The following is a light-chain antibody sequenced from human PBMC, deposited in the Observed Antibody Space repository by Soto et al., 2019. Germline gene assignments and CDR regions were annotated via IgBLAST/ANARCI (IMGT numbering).Light chain of an antibody. CDR1: SSNIGSNT. V-gene: IGLV1-44*01. CDR3: AAWDDSLNGLYV. J-gene: IGLJ1*01. CDR2: SNN. Sequence: QSVLTQPTSASGTPGQRVTISCSGSSSNIGSNTVNWYRQLPGTAPKLLIYSNNQRPSGVPDRFSGSKSGTSASLAISGLQSEDEADYYCAAWDDSLNGLYVFGTGTKVTVL.